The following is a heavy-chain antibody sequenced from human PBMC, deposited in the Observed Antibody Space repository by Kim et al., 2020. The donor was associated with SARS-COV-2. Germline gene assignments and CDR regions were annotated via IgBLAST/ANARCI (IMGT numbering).Heavy chain of an antibody. Sequence: SVKVSCKASGGTFSSYAISWVRQAPGQGLEWMGGIIPIFGTANYAQKFQGRVTITADESTSTAYMELSSLRSEDTAVYYCASGDYYGSGSDYWGQGTLVTVSS. CDR1: GGTFSSYA. CDR2: IIPIFGTA. D-gene: IGHD3-10*01. V-gene: IGHV1-69*13. CDR3: ASGDYYGSGSDY. J-gene: IGHJ4*02.